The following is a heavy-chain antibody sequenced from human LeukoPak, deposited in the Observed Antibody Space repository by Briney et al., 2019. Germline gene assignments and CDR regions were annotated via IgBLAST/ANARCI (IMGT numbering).Heavy chain of an antibody. CDR1: GFTFSSYS. D-gene: IGHD4-23*01. J-gene: IGHJ2*01. Sequence: GGSLRLSCAASGFTFSSYSMNWVRQAPGKGLEWVSSISSSSSYIYYADSVKGRFTISRDNAKNSLYLQMSSLRAEDTAVYYCARESGVYSGNTRYWYFDLWGRGTLVTVSS. CDR3: ARESGVYSGNTRYWYFDL. CDR2: ISSSSSYI. V-gene: IGHV3-21*01.